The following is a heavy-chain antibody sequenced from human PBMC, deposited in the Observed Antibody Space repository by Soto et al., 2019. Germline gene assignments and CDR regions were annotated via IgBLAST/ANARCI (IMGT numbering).Heavy chain of an antibody. CDR2: ISSSSSTL. V-gene: IGHV3-48*04. J-gene: IGHJ2*01. D-gene: IGHD1-26*01. CDR3: ARGGSGSYFWYFDL. CDR1: GFTFSSYA. Sequence: GESLKISCAASGFTFSSYAVNWVRQAPGKGLEWVSYISSSSSTLYYADSVKGRFTISRDNAKNSLYLQMNSLRAEDTAVYYCARGGSGSYFWYFDLWGRGTLVTVSS.